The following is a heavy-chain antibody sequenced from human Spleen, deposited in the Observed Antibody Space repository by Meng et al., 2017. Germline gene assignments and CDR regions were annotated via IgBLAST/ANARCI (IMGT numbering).Heavy chain of an antibody. D-gene: IGHD3-10*01. J-gene: IGHJ3*01. Sequence: GESLKISCAASGFTFSRYAMHWVRQAPGKGLEWVAVISYDGSYKYYADSVKGRFTVSRDIARNTLHLQMNSLTVDDTALYYCARDASLYYFGSGGYLGSFDLWGQGTMVTVSS. CDR2: ISYDGSYK. CDR1: GFTFSRYA. CDR3: ARDASLYYFGSGGYLGSFDL. V-gene: IGHV3-30*01.